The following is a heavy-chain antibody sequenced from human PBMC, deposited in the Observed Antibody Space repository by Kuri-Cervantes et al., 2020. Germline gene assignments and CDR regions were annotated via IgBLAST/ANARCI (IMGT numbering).Heavy chain of an antibody. V-gene: IGHV3-15*01. J-gene: IGHJ4*02. CDR3: AHIGPHDDNPSFDY. D-gene: IGHD1-14*01. CDR1: GFTFSDAW. Sequence: GESLKISCAASGFTFSDAWMSWVRQAPGKGLEWVGRVKSKTDGGTTDFAAPVKGRFTMSRDDSKNTLYLQMNSLKTEDTATYYCAHIGPHDDNPSFDYWGQGILVTVSS. CDR2: VKSKTDGGTT.